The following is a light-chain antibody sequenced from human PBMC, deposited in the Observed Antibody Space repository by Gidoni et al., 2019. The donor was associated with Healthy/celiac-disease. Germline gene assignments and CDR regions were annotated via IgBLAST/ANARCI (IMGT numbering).Light chain of an antibody. CDR1: QSVLYSSNNMNY. CDR2: WAS. V-gene: IGKV4-1*01. CDR3: QQYNSTPPT. Sequence: SLGERATINCKSSQSVLYSSNNMNYLAWYQQKPGQPPKLLIYWASTRESGVPDRFSGSGSGTDFTLTISSLQADDVAVYYCQQYNSTPPTFXQXTKVEIK. J-gene: IGKJ1*01.